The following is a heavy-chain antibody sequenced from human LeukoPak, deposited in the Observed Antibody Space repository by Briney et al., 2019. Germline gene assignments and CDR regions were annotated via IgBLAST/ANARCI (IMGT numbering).Heavy chain of an antibody. V-gene: IGHV4-34*01. J-gene: IGHJ3*02. Sequence: SETLSLTCAVYGGSFSGYYWSWIRQPPGKGLEWIGEMNHSGSPNYNPSLKSRVTISIDTSKNQFSLKLSPVTAADTAVYYCARDLSDYYGSGSYRPIDAFDIWGQGTMVIISS. CDR3: ARDLSDYYGSGSYRPIDAFDI. CDR2: MNHSGSP. CDR1: GGSFSGYY. D-gene: IGHD3-10*01.